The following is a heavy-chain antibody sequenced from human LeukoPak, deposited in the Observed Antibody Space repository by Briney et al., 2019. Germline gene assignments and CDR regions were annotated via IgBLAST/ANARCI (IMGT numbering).Heavy chain of an antibody. Sequence: GGSLRLSCTASGFIFSNYWMTWVRQAPGKGLEWVAQINQDGSKEYYIDSVKARFSISRDNARNSLSLQMNSLRAEDTAVYYCVRDGGISGYDLLDYWGQGTLVTVSS. CDR2: INQDGSKE. V-gene: IGHV3-7*01. CDR3: VRDGGISGYDLLDY. J-gene: IGHJ4*02. D-gene: IGHD5-12*01. CDR1: GFIFSNYW.